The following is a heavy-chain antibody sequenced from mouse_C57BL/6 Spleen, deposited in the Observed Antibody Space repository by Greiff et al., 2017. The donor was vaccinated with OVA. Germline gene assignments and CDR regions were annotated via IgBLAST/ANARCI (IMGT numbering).Heavy chain of an antibody. V-gene: IGHV7-3*01. Sequence: EVHVVESGGGLVQPGGSLSLSCAASGFTFTDYYMSWVRQPPGKGLEWFGFIRNKANGYTTEYSASVKGRLTISRDNSQSILYLQMNALRAEDSATYYCARWLRRGYYLDYWGQGTTLTVSS. CDR2: IRNKANGYTT. CDR3: ARWLRRGYYLDY. D-gene: IGHD2-2*01. CDR1: GFTFTDYY. J-gene: IGHJ2*01.